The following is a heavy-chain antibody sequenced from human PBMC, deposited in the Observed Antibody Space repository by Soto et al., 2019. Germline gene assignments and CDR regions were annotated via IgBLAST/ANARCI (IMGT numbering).Heavy chain of an antibody. V-gene: IGHV3-72*01. CDR3: ARRSHYYGIYV. J-gene: IGHJ6*02. CDR2: TRNKANSYTT. Sequence: PGGSLRLSCSASGFTFSSYEMNWVHQAPGKGLEWVGRTRNKANSYTTEYAASVKGRFTISRDDSKNSLYLQMNSLKTEDTAVYYCARRSHYYGIYVWGQGTTVTVSS. CDR1: GFTFSSYE.